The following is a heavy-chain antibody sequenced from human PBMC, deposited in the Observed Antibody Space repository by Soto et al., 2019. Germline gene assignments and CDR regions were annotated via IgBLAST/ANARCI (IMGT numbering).Heavy chain of an antibody. CDR1: GYTFTSYG. V-gene: IGHV1-18*01. CDR2: ISAYNGNT. J-gene: IGHJ4*02. D-gene: IGHD2-2*01. Sequence: ALVKVSCKASGYTFTSYGISWVRQAPGQGLEWMGWISAYNGNTNYAQKVQGRVTMTTDTSTSTAYMELRSLRSDDTAVYYCARVGTHSVPGGIDYWGQGTLVTVSS. CDR3: ARVGTHSVPGGIDY.